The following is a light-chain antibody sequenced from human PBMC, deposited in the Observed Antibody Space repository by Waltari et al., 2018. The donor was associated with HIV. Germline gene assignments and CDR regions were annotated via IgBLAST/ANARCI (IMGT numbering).Light chain of an antibody. J-gene: IGKJ2*01. V-gene: IGKV1-5*03. CDR1: QIINNW. Sequence: DVQMPQSPSTLSASVGERLAITCRASQIINNWLAWYQQRPWRPPKLLIYQTSNFESGVPVRVIGSGSGAEFTLTIDGLQPDDFATYFCQQYNSHSYTFGQGTRLDI. CDR3: QQYNSHSYT. CDR2: QTS.